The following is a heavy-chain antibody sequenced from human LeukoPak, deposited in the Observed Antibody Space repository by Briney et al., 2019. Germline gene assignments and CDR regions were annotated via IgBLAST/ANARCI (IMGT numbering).Heavy chain of an antibody. J-gene: IGHJ4*02. Sequence: PSETLSLTCTVSGYSISSGYYWGWIRQPPGKGLEWIGYIYYSGSTNYNPSLKSRVTISVDTSKNQFSLKLSSVTAADTAVYYCARVGQQLVWGIDYWGQGTLVTVSS. CDR2: IYYSGST. CDR1: GYSISSGYY. V-gene: IGHV4-61*01. CDR3: ARVGQQLVWGIDY. D-gene: IGHD6-13*01.